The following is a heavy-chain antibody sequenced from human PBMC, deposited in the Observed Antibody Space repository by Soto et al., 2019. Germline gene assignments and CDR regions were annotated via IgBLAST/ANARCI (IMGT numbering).Heavy chain of an antibody. D-gene: IGHD2-2*01. CDR1: GGSISSSSYY. CDR2: IYYSGST. V-gene: IGHV4-39*01. CDR3: ARHGADCISTSCYYWFDP. J-gene: IGHJ5*02. Sequence: SETLSLTCTVSGGSISSSSYYWGWIRQPPGKGLEWIGSIYYSGSTYYNPSLKSRVTISVDTSKNQFSLKLSSVTAADTAVYYCARHGADCISTSCYYWFDPWGQGTLVT.